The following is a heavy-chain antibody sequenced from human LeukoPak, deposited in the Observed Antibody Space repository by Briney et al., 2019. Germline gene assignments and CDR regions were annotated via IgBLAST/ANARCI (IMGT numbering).Heavy chain of an antibody. J-gene: IGHJ5*02. CDR1: GFTFSTYS. D-gene: IGHD3-3*01. Sequence: GGSLRHSCAASGFTFSTYSVNWVRQAPGKGLEWVSSISSGSTYIYYADSVRGRFTISRDNAKHSLFLQMNSLRAEDTAVYYCARAPDFWSGYPGWFDPWGQGTLVTVSS. CDR2: ISSGSTYI. CDR3: ARAPDFWSGYPGWFDP. V-gene: IGHV3-21*01.